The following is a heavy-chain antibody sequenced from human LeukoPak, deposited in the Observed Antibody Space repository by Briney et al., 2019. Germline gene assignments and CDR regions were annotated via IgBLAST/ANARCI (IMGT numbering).Heavy chain of an antibody. J-gene: IGHJ4*02. D-gene: IGHD3-16*01. CDR1: GFTFSSSA. V-gene: IGHV3-23*01. CDR2: ISGSGGST. CDR3: AKVRGWIGGDYFDY. Sequence: PGGSLRLSCPASGFTFSSSATSWVRQPPGRGLEWHSSISGSGGSTYYADSVKGRFTISRDNSKNTLYLQMNSLRAEVTAVYYCAKVRGWIGGDYFDYWGQGTLVTVSS.